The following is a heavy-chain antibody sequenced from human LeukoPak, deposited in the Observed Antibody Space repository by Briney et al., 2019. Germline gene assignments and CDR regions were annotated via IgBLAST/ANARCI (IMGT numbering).Heavy chain of an antibody. Sequence: ASVKVSCKASGYTFTGYYMHWVRQAPGQGLEWMGWINPNSGGTNYAQKLQGRVTMTRDTSISTAYMELSRLRSDDTAVYYCARDDSRGVVPAAPNWFDPWGQGTLVTVSS. CDR3: ARDDSRGVVPAAPNWFDP. CDR1: GYTFTGYY. D-gene: IGHD2-2*01. CDR2: INPNSGGT. V-gene: IGHV1-2*02. J-gene: IGHJ5*02.